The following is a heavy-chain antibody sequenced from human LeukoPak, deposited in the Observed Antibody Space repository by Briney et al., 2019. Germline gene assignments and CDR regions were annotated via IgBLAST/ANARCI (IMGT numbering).Heavy chain of an antibody. CDR1: GYTFTRYD. CDR2: MNPNSGNT. Sequence: ASVKVSCKASGYTFTRYDINWARQGTGQGLEWMGWMNPNSGNTGYAQKFQGRVTMTRNTSISTAYMELSSLRSEDTAVYYCARGPELRYFYWLLSRRGGYYFDYWGQGTLVTVSS. V-gene: IGHV1-8*01. CDR3: ARGPELRYFYWLLSRRGGYYFDY. J-gene: IGHJ4*02. D-gene: IGHD3-9*01.